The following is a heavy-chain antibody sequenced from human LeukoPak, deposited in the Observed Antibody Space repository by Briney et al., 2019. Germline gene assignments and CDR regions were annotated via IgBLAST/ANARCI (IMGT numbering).Heavy chain of an antibody. D-gene: IGHD3-9*01. CDR1: GGSISSYY. Sequence: IPSETLSLTCTVSGGSISSYYWSWIRQPAGKGLEWIGRIYTSGSTNYNPSLKSRVTMSVDTSKNQFSLKLSSVTAADTAVYYCARALNVLRYFDWSPGGYWGQGTLVTVSS. CDR2: IYTSGST. CDR3: ARALNVLRYFDWSPGGY. J-gene: IGHJ4*02. V-gene: IGHV4-4*07.